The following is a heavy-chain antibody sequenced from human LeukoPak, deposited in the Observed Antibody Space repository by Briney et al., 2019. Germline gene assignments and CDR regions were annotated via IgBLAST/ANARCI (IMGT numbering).Heavy chain of an antibody. J-gene: IGHJ4*02. CDR3: ATDSSGWVDY. CDR1: GFTFSSYS. Sequence: GGSLRLSCAASGFTFSSYSMNWVRRAPGKGREWVSSISSSSSYIYYADSVKGRFTISRDNAKNSLYLQMNSLRAEDTAVYYCATDSSGWVDYWGQGTLVTVSS. V-gene: IGHV3-21*01. D-gene: IGHD6-19*01. CDR2: ISSSSSYI.